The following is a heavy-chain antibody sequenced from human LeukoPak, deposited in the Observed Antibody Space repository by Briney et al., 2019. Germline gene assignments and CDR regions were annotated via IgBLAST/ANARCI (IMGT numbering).Heavy chain of an antibody. V-gene: IGHV4-61*02. CDR3: ASEYSSSWYTYYLDY. D-gene: IGHD6-13*01. J-gene: IGHJ4*02. Sequence: SETLSLTCTVSGGSISSGSYYWSWIRQPAGKGLEWIGRIYTGGSINYNPSLKSRVTISVDTSKNQFSLKLSSVTAADTAVYYCASEYSSSWYTYYLDYWGQGTLVTVSS. CDR2: IYTGGSI. CDR1: GGSISSGSYY.